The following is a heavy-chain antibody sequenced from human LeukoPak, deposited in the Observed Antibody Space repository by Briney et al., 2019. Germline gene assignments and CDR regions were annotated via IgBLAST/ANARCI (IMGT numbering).Heavy chain of an antibody. CDR1: GFTFSNYY. Sequence: GGSLRLSCAASGFTFSNYYMSWIRQAPGKGLEWVSYISSSGSTIYYADSVKGRFTISRDNAKNSLYLQMNSLRAEDTALYYCAREKPYYDILTGLYYYYYMDVWGKGTTVTVSS. J-gene: IGHJ6*03. V-gene: IGHV3-11*01. CDR2: ISSSGSTI. D-gene: IGHD3-9*01. CDR3: AREKPYYDILTGLYYYYYMDV.